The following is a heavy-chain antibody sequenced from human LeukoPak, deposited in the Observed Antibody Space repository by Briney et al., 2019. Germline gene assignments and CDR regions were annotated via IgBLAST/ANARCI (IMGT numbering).Heavy chain of an antibody. V-gene: IGHV4-61*08. CDR2: IYYSGST. Sequence: SETLSLTCTVSDGSISSGGYYWSWIRQPPGKGLEWIGYIYYSGSTNYNPSLKSRVTISVDTSKNQFSLKLSSVTAADTAVYYCASTGIAAAGRFDYWGQGTLVTVSS. CDR1: DGSISSGGYY. J-gene: IGHJ4*02. CDR3: ASTGIAAAGRFDY. D-gene: IGHD6-13*01.